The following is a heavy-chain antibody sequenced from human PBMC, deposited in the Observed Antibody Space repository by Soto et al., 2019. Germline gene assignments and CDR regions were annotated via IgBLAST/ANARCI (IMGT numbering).Heavy chain of an antibody. D-gene: IGHD3-16*01. V-gene: IGHV4-4*07. CDR2: IYSRGST. CDR3: LRDGGHTGYYVMDV. J-gene: IGHJ6*02. Sequence: TSETLSLTCTVSGGSISSYYWNWIRQPAGKGLEWIGRIYSRGSTKYNPSLKSRVTMSIDTSKNQFSLKLRSVTAADTAVYYCLRDGGHTGYYVMDVWGQGTTVTVSS. CDR1: GGSISSYY.